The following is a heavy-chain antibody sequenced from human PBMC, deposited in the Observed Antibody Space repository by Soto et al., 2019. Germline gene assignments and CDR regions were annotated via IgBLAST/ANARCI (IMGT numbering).Heavy chain of an antibody. CDR3: ARRWSGTDY. J-gene: IGHJ4*02. D-gene: IGHD3-10*01. CDR1: GGSISIYY. V-gene: IGHV4-59*01. CDR2: VHYSGTT. Sequence: PSATLSLTCTVSGGSISIYYWNWIRQPPGKGLEWIGYVHYSGTTSYNPSVESRVTISLDTSKNQFSLRLTSVTAADTAVYYCARRWSGTDYWGQGTLVTVSS.